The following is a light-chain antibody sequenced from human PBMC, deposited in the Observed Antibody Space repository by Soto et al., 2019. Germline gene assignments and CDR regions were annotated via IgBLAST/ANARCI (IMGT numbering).Light chain of an antibody. CDR3: QQSYSTTVS. CDR2: SAS. Sequence: DIQMTQFPSSLSASVGDRVSITCRASQSISDYLNWYQQKPGKAPKLLIYSASSLQSGVSSRFTGSGSGTDFTLTISSLQPEDFAIYYCQQSYSTTVSFGPGTKVDV. J-gene: IGKJ3*01. CDR1: QSISDY. V-gene: IGKV1-39*01.